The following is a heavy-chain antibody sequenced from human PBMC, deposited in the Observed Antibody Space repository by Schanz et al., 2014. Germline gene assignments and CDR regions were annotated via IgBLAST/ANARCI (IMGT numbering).Heavy chain of an antibody. Sequence: QVQLVQSGADVKKPGSSVKVSCKASGGTFSTYTISWVRQAPGQGLEWMGRIIPILGIANYAQKFQGRVTITADKSTSTAYMDLSSLRPEDTAVYYCARGGGPEDVFDIWGQGTILTVSS. CDR3: ARGGGPEDVFDI. CDR1: GGTFSTYT. D-gene: IGHD2-15*01. V-gene: IGHV1-69*02. CDR2: IIPILGIA. J-gene: IGHJ3*02.